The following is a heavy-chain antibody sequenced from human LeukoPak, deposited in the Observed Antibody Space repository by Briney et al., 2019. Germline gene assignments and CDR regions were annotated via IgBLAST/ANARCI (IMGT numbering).Heavy chain of an antibody. D-gene: IGHD5-18*01. CDR3: ARDRPHGYTLGHYYYFMDV. CDR2: IHSGGTT. J-gene: IGHJ6*03. Sequence: PSETLSLTCTVSAGSISPYYCTWIRQSAGKGLEFIGRIHSGGTTNYNPSLASRVSLSVDTSNNQVSLRLSSVTAADTAVYYCARDRPHGYTLGHYYYFMDVWGKGTTVTVS. V-gene: IGHV4-4*07. CDR1: AGSISPYY.